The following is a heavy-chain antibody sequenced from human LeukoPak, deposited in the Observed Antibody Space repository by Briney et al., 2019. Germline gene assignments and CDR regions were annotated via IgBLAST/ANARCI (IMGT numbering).Heavy chain of an antibody. V-gene: IGHV3-33*01. CDR1: GFTFSRYG. J-gene: IGHJ5*02. D-gene: IGHD5-12*01. CDR2: IPYDGSNK. CDR3: ARNSGYDSTGWFDP. Sequence: PERSLRLSCEASGFTFSRYGMHWVRQAPGKGLEWVALIPYDGSNKYYADSVKGRFTISRDNSKNTLYLQMNSLRAEDTAGYYCARNSGYDSTGWFDPWGQGTLVTVSS.